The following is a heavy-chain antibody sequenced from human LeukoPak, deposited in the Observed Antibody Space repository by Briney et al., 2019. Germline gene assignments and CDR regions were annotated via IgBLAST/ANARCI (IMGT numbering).Heavy chain of an antibody. D-gene: IGHD3-10*01. CDR1: GFTFSSYA. J-gene: IGHJ4*02. V-gene: IGHV3-23*01. CDR2: ITISGATT. CDR3: ATYGSGSYYRKAFDY. Sequence: GGSLRLSCAASGFTFSSYAMSWVRHAPGKWLVWVSSITISGATTYYSDSVKGRLTISRDNSKTTLYLQMNSLRAEDTAVYYCATYGSGSYYRKAFDYWGQGTLVTVSS.